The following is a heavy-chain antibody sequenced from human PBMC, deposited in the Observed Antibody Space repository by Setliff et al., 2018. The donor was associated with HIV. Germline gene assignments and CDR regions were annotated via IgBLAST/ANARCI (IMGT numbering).Heavy chain of an antibody. CDR3: ARDHGMWDYGGNSLLRDYFHN. J-gene: IGHJ1*01. V-gene: IGHV1-2*02. D-gene: IGHD4-17*01. CDR1: GYTFTGYH. CDR2: INPNSGGT. Sequence: GASVKVSCKASGYTFTGYHMHWVRQAPGQGLEWMGWINPNSGGTNYAQKSQGRVTMTRDTSISTAYMELSRLRSDDTAVYYCARDHGMWDYGGNSLLRDYFHNWGQGTLVTVSS.